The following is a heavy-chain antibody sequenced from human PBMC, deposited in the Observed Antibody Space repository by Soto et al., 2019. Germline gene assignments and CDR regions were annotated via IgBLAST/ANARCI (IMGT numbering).Heavy chain of an antibody. D-gene: IGHD3-10*01. CDR3: ATSYGSGYRAFDY. CDR1: GDTFSFYT. CDR2: INPILSMS. Sequence: QVPLVQSGAEVKKPGSSVKVSCKASGDTFSFYTINWVRQAPGLGLEWVGRINPILSMSNYAQKFQGRVTMTADKSKNTAYMELRSLRSEDTAMYYCATSYGSGYRAFDYWGQGALVTVSS. J-gene: IGHJ4*02. V-gene: IGHV1-69*02.